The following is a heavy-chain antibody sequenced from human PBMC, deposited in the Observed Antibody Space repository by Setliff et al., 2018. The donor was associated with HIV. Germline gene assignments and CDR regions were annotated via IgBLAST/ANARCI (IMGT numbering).Heavy chain of an antibody. CDR2: INHSGST. V-gene: IGHV4-34*01. CDR1: GESFSAYF. CDR3: ARVLVIPAASAGSFAFDI. Sequence: SETLSHTCAVYGESFSAYFWSWIRQPPGKGLEWIGLINHSGSTFYNPSLKSRVTISVDTAKNQFSLKLSSVTAADTAVYYCARVLVIPAASAGSFAFDIWGQGRMVTVSS. J-gene: IGHJ3*02. D-gene: IGHD2-2*01.